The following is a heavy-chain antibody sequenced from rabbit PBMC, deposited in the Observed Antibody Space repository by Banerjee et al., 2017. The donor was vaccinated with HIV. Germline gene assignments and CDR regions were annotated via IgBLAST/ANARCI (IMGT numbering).Heavy chain of an antibody. D-gene: IGHD4-2*01. Sequence: QEQLVQSWGGLVQPGGSLKLSCKASGFDFSGSYDMCWVRQAPGKGLEWIGYIYAGSGNTWYANWVNGRFTISKTSSTTVTLQLNSLTAADTATYFCARGDAGSSWGLDLWGPGTLVTVS. J-gene: IGHJ4*01. CDR1: GFDFSGSYD. CDR3: ARGDAGSSWGLDL. CDR2: IYAGSGNT. V-gene: IGHV1S45*01.